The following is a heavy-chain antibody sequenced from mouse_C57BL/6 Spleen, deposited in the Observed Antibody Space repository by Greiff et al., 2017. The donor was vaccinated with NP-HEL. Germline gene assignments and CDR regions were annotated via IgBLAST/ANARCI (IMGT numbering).Heavy chain of an antibody. J-gene: IGHJ4*01. CDR3: ARQGWVTAEGYAMDY. D-gene: IGHD2-2*01. V-gene: IGHV5-15*01. CDR1: GFTFSDYG. Sequence: VQLKESGGGLVQPGGSLKLSCAASGFTFSDYGMAWVRQAPGKGLGWVAFISNLAYSIYYADIVQGRFTISRENAKNTLYLEMSSLKSEDTAMYYCARQGWVTAEGYAMDYWGQGTSVTVSS. CDR2: ISNLAYSI.